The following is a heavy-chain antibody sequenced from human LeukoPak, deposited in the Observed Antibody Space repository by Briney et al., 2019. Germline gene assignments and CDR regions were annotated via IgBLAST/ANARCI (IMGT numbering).Heavy chain of an antibody. Sequence: GGSLRLSCAASGFTFSSYGMSWVRQAPGKGLEWVSAISGSGGSTYYADSVKGRFTISRDNSKNTLYLQMNSLRAEDTAVYYCARDPNYYDSSGHTSMDVWGKGTTVTVSS. J-gene: IGHJ6*03. CDR3: ARDPNYYDSSGHTSMDV. D-gene: IGHD3-22*01. V-gene: IGHV3-23*01. CDR1: GFTFSSYG. CDR2: ISGSGGST.